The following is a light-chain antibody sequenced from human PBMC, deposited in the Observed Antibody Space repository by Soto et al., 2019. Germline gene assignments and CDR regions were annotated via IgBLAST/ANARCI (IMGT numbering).Light chain of an antibody. CDR2: GNS. J-gene: IGLJ2*01. CDR1: TSNIGRNT. Sequence: QSVLAQPPSASGTPGQTVTISCSGTTSNIGRNTVNWYQQLPGRAPKLLIYGNSQGPSGVPDRFSASKSGTSASLAISGLRSEDEADYHCAAWDDTLNDMLFCGGTKVTVL. CDR3: AAWDDTLNDML. V-gene: IGLV1-44*01.